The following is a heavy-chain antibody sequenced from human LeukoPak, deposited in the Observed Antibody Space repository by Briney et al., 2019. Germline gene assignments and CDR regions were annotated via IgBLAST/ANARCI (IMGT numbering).Heavy chain of an antibody. V-gene: IGHV3-23*01. CDR1: GFTFSSYG. D-gene: IGHD5-12*01. CDR2: ISGSGGST. J-gene: IGHJ5*02. Sequence: GGSLRHSCAASGFTFSSYGLSWVRQAPGKGLEWVSAISGSGGSTYYADSVRGRFTISRDNSKNTLYLQMNSLRAEDTAVYYCAKSRGYSGNDNNWFEPRGQGTLFTVSS. CDR3: AKSRGYSGNDNNWFEP.